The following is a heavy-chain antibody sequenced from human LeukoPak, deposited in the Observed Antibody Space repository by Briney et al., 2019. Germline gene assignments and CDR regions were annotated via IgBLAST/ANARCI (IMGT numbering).Heavy chain of an antibody. Sequence: YPSETLSLTCTVSGDSISSTSYYWGWIRQPPGKGLDCIGTTYYSGTTDYNPSLTSRVTISVDTSKNQFSLKLSSVTAADTAVYYCARSVPAAGRPDAFDIWGQGTMVTVSS. CDR3: ARSVPAAGRPDAFDI. V-gene: IGHV4-39*07. J-gene: IGHJ3*02. D-gene: IGHD2-2*01. CDR2: TYYSGTT. CDR1: GDSISSTSYY.